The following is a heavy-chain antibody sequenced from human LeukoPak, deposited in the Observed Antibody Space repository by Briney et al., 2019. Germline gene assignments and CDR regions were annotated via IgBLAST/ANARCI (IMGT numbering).Heavy chain of an antibody. CDR3: AKDRYYGGKPRYYFDY. CDR1: GFTFSSYG. J-gene: IGHJ4*02. Sequence: PGRSLRLSCAASGFTFSSYGMHWVRQAPGKGLEWVAVIWYDGSNKYYADSVKGRFTISRDNSKNTLYLQMNSLRAEDTAVYYCAKDRYYGGKPRYYFDYWGQGTLVTVSS. D-gene: IGHD4-23*01. V-gene: IGHV3-33*06. CDR2: IWYDGSNK.